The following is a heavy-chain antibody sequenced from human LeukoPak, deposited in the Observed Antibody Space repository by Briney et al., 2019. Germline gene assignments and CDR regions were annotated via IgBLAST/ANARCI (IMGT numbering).Heavy chain of an antibody. J-gene: IGHJ3*02. CDR3: AREGDIVVVTANAFDI. V-gene: IGHV3-48*03. CDR2: ISSSGSTI. CDR1: GFTFNSYE. D-gene: IGHD2-21*02. Sequence: PGGSLRLSCAASGFTFNSYEMNWVRQAPGKGLEGVSYISSSGSTIYYADSVKGRFTISRDNAKNTLYLQMNSLRAEDTAVYYCAREGDIVVVTANAFDIWGQGTMVTVSS.